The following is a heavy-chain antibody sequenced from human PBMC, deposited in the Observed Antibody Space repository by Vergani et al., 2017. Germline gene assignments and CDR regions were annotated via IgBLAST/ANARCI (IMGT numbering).Heavy chain of an antibody. CDR1: GFTFSRYG. Sequence: QVQLVESGGGVVQPGRSLRLSCAASGFTFSRYGMHWVRQAPGKGLEWVAVIWYDGSNKYYADSVKGRFTISRDNSKNTLYLQMNSLRAEDTAVYYCAFPDSSGPFDYWGQGTLVTVSS. J-gene: IGHJ4*02. D-gene: IGHD6-19*01. CDR3: AFPDSSGPFDY. CDR2: IWYDGSNK. V-gene: IGHV3-33*01.